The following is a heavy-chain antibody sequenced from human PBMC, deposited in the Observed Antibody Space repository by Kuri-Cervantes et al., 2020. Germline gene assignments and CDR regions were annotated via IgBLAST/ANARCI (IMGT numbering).Heavy chain of an antibody. Sequence: ASVKVSCKASGYTFTNYDINWVRQATGQGLEWLGWMNPNSGDTGYAQRFQGRVTMTRNTSISTAYMELSSLRSDDTAVYYCARVGDSSSWYSYYYYGMDVWGQGTTVTVSS. D-gene: IGHD6-13*01. J-gene: IGHJ6*02. CDR3: ARVGDSSSWYSYYYYGMDV. V-gene: IGHV1-8*01. CDR1: GYTFTNYD. CDR2: MNPNSGDT.